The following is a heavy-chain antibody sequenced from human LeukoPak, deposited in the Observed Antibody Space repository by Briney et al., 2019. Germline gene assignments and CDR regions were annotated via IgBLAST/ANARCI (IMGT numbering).Heavy chain of an antibody. D-gene: IGHD2-8*01. CDR3: AAQPCINGICYLDY. CDR1: GFTFSDHA. CDR2: ISYHARDQ. V-gene: IGHV3-30*04. Sequence: GRSLRLSCTASGFTFSDHAMHWVRQAPGKGLEWVTVISYHARDQFYADSVKGRFTVPRDNSRNTLYLQMNSLRAEDSAVYYCAAQPCINGICYLDYWGQGTLVTVSS. J-gene: IGHJ4*02.